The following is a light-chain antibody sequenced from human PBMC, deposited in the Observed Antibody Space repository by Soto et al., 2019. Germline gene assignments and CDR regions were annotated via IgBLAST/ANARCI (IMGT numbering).Light chain of an antibody. J-gene: IGKJ2*01. CDR3: QQYGSSPYT. V-gene: IGKV3-20*01. CDR1: QSVSSSY. Sequence: EIVLTQSPGTLSLSPGERATLSCRASQSVSSSYLAWYQQKPGQAPRLLIYGASSRATGIPDRFSGSGSGTDFTLTISRLEPEDFAVYYCQQYGSSPYTFGQVTQVDIK. CDR2: GAS.